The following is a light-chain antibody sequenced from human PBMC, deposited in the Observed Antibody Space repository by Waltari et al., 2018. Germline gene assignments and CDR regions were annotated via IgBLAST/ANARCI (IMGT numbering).Light chain of an antibody. CDR3: SSYTSSSTPWV. CDR1: SSDAGGYNY. J-gene: IGLJ1*01. CDR2: DVS. V-gene: IGLV2-14*01. Sequence: QSALTQPASVSGSPGQSITISCTGTSSDAGGYNYVSWYQQHPGKAPKLMIYDVSKRPSGVSNRFSGSKSGNTASLTISGLQAEDEADYYCSSYTSSSTPWVFGTGTKVTVL.